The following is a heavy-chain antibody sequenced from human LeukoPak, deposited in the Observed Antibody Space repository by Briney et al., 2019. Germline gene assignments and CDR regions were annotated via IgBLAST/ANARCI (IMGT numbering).Heavy chain of an antibody. V-gene: IGHV3-30-3*01. J-gene: IGHJ4*02. Sequence: GRSLRLSCAASGFTFSSYAMHWVRQAPGKGLEWVAVISYDGSNKYYADSVKGRFTISRDNSKNTLYLQMNSLRAEDTAVYYCARGGYCSSTSRYRGYYFDYWGQGTLVTVSS. CDR2: ISYDGSNK. CDR1: GFTFSSYA. CDR3: ARGGYCSSTSRYRGYYFDY. D-gene: IGHD2-2*03.